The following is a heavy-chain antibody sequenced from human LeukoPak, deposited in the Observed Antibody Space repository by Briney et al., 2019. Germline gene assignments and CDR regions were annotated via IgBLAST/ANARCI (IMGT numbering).Heavy chain of an antibody. D-gene: IGHD3-10*01. J-gene: IGHJ6*03. CDR1: GYSFTGYY. Sequence: ASVKVSCKASGYSFTGYYMHWVRQAPGQGLEWMGWINPNSGDTKYAQRFQGRVTMTRDTSISTAYMELTRLRSDDTAVYYCARVRVRGVTYYMDVWGKGTTVTISS. V-gene: IGHV1-2*02. CDR2: INPNSGDT. CDR3: ARVRVRGVTYYMDV.